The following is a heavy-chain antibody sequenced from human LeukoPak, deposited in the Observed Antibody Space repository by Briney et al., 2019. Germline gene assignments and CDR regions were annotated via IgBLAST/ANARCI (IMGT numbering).Heavy chain of an antibody. D-gene: IGHD3-16*01. CDR2: VTNSGSSV. J-gene: IGHJ4*02. Sequence: TGGSLRLSCAASGFAFNSYSMNWVRQAPGKGLEWLSYVTNSGSSVDYADSVKGRFTSSRDNAKNSLYLQINSLRDEDTAVYYCARDTRYAFDYWGQGILVTVSS. V-gene: IGHV3-48*02. CDR3: ARDTRYAFDY. CDR1: GFAFNSYS.